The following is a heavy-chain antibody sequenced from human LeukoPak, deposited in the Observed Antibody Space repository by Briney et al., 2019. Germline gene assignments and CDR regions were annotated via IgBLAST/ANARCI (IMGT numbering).Heavy chain of an antibody. J-gene: IGHJ4*02. CDR2: IAADGSST. V-gene: IGHV3-74*01. CDR3: ARVGGGYSYGYQDY. D-gene: IGHD5-18*01. CDR1: GFTFSRFW. Sequence: GGSLRLSCETSGFTFSRFWMHWVRQAPGKGLVWVSRIAADGSSTNYADSVKGRFTISRDNAKNALYLQMNSLRAEDTAVYYCARVGGGYSYGYQDYWGQGTLVTVSS.